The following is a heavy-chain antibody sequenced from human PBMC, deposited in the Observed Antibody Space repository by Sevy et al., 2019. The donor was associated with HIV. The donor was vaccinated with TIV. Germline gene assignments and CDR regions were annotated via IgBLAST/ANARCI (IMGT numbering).Heavy chain of an antibody. CDR1: GYTFTSYG. J-gene: IGHJ4*02. CDR2: ISVYNGNT. CDR3: ARAGYYSGFYDILTGLDY. D-gene: IGHD3-9*01. V-gene: IGHV1-18*01. Sequence: ASVKVSCKASGYTFTSYGISWARQAPGQGLEWMGWISVYNGNTNYAQKLQARVTMTTETSTSTAYMELRSLRSDDTAVYYCARAGYYSGFYDILTGLDYWGQGTLVTVSS.